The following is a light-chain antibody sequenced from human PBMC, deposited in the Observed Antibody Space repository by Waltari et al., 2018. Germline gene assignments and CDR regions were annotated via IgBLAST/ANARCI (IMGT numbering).Light chain of an antibody. CDR1: QSITTN. CDR3: QQYNRWPPIT. CDR2: DAS. Sequence: EVVMTQSPATLSLSPGERATPSCRASQSITTNLAWYQHKPGQAPRLLIYDASTRATSVPARFSGSGSGTEFTLTISSLQSEDFAVYYCQQYNRWPPITFGQGTRLAIK. J-gene: IGKJ5*01. V-gene: IGKV3-15*01.